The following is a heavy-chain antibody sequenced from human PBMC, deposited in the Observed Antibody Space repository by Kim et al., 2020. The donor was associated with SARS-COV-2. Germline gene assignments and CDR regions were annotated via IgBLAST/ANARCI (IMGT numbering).Heavy chain of an antibody. CDR2: INAGNGNT. V-gene: IGHV1-3*01. J-gene: IGHJ5*02. CDR3: ARASKIAAASRGYWFDH. CDR1: GYTFTSYA. D-gene: IGHD6-13*01. Sequence: ASVKVSCKASGYTFTSYAMHLVRQAPGQRLEWMGWINAGNGNTKYSQKFQGRVTITRDTSASTAYMELSSLRSEDTAVYYCARASKIAAASRGYWFDHWGQGTLVTVSS.